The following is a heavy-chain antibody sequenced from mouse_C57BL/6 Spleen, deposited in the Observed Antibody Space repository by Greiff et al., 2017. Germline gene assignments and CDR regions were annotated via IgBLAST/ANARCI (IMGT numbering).Heavy chain of an antibody. CDR2: INPGSGGT. Sequence: QVQLQQSGAELVRPGTSVKVSSKASGYAFTNYLTEWVKQRPGQGLEWIGVINPGSGGTNYNEKFKGKATLTADKSSSTAYMQLSRLTSEDSAFYFYARLIDGYPFAYWRQATLVTVSA. D-gene: IGHD2-3*01. V-gene: IGHV1-54*01. CDR3: ARLIDGYPFAY. J-gene: IGHJ3*01. CDR1: GYAFTNYL.